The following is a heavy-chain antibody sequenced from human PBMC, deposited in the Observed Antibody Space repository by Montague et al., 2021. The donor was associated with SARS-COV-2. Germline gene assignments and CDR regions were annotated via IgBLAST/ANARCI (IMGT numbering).Heavy chain of an antibody. Sequence: SETRSLTCTVSGGSINSSYWSRIRQPPGKGLEWIGRIYTSGGTNYNPSLKSRVTISVDTSNNQFSLNLSSVTAADTAVYYCARVGGNEYRFFDYWGQGSLVTDSS. V-gene: IGHV4-4*09. CDR3: ARVGGNEYRFFDY. CDR1: GGSINSSY. J-gene: IGHJ4*02. D-gene: IGHD1-1*01. CDR2: IYTSGGT.